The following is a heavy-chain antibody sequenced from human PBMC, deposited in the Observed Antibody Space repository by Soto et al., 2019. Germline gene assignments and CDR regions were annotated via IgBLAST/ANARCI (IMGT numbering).Heavy chain of an antibody. Sequence: QVQLVQSGGALVTPGGSLRLSCAASGFTFSDYAMNWIRQAPGRGLEWISYIGPRGSTVYYADSVKGRFTISRDNARKSLFLQMNILRVEDTAVYYCARGTDYYPYWGQGSLVTVFS. J-gene: IGHJ4*02. V-gene: IGHV3-11*01. CDR3: ARGTDYYPY. CDR1: GFTFSDYA. CDR2: IGPRGSTV.